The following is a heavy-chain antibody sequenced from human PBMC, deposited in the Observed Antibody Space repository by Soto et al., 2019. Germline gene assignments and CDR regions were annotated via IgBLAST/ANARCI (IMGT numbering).Heavy chain of an antibody. J-gene: IGHJ1*01. Sequence: QVQLVESGGGVVQPGTSLRVSCVGSGFTFRSYVIHWVRQAPGKGLEWVALTSYDGSDKYYGDSVRGRFTISRDNSRNTVDLQMDSLSLEDTVLYSCARWGTTGGLDVWGQGTLVSVSS. CDR2: TSYDGSDK. D-gene: IGHD3-16*01. CDR1: GFTFRSYV. V-gene: IGHV3-30*19. CDR3: ARWGTTGGLDV.